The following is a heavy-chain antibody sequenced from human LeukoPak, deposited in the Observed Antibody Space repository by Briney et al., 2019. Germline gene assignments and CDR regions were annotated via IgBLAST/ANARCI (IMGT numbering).Heavy chain of an antibody. J-gene: IGHJ4*02. D-gene: IGHD3-22*01. CDR3: ARVRRDSSH. CDR2: IYYSGSA. CDR1: GGAIGSDGYY. Sequence: SETLSLTCSVSGGAIGSDGYYWNWIRQHPGKGLEWIGYIYYSGSASYNPSLKSRVTISVDTSKNQFSLKLSSVTAADTAVYYCARVRRDSSHWGQGTLVTVSS. V-gene: IGHV4-31*03.